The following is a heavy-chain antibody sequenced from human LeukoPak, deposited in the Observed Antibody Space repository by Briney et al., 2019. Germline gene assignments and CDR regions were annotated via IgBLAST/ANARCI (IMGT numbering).Heavy chain of an antibody. CDR2: IYYSGST. CDR3: ARHYYDNSGSQD. V-gene: IGHV4-59*08. CDR1: GGSISSYY. D-gene: IGHD3-22*01. Sequence: PSETLSLTCTVSGGSISSYYWSWIRQPPGKGLEWIGYIYYSGSTNFDPSLKSRVTISVDTSKNQFSLRLSSVTAADTAVYYCARHYYDNSGSQDWGQGTLVTVSS. J-gene: IGHJ4*02.